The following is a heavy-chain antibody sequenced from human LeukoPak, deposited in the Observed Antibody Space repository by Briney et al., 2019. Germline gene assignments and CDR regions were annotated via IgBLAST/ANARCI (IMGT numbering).Heavy chain of an antibody. J-gene: IGHJ4*02. Sequence: GGSLRLSCAASGFTFSSYAMSWVRQPPGKGLEWVSAVSDSGDATRYADSVKGRFTISRDNAKNSLYLQMNSLRAEDTAVYYCTRDATYYLRYGYFDYWGQGTLVTVSS. CDR1: GFTFSSYA. CDR2: VSDSGDAT. V-gene: IGHV3-23*01. CDR3: TRDATYYLRYGYFDY. D-gene: IGHD2/OR15-2a*01.